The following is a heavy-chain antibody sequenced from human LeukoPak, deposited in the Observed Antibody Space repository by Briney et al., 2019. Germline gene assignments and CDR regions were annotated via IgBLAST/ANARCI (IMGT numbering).Heavy chain of an antibody. CDR1: GYTFTSYD. J-gene: IGHJ4*02. CDR2: IIPIFGTA. V-gene: IGHV1-69*13. Sequence: ASVKVSCKASGYTFTSYDINWVRQATGQGLEWMGGIIPIFGTANYAQKFQGRVTITADESTSTAYMELSSLRSEDTAVYYCARGRTSFSSSFRRLLDYWGQGTLVTVSS. D-gene: IGHD6-6*01. CDR3: ARGRTSFSSSFRRLLDY.